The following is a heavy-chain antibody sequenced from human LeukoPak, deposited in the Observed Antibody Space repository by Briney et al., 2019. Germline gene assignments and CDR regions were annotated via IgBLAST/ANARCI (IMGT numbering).Heavy chain of an antibody. CDR1: GGSISSYY. J-gene: IGHJ4*02. CDR2: IYYSGST. CDR3: ARGVGATDY. V-gene: IGHV4-59*01. D-gene: IGHD1-26*01. Sequence: SETLSLTCTVSGGSISSYYWSWIRQPPGKGLEWIGYIYYSGSTNYTPSLKSRVTISVDTSKNQFSLKLSSVTAADAAVYYCARGVGATDYWGQGTLVTVSS.